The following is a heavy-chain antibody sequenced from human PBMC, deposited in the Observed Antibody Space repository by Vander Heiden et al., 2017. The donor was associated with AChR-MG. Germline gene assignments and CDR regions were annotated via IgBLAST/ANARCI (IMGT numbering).Heavy chain of an antibody. J-gene: IGHJ6*03. CDR3: ARGHSNYRKIYYYYYYMDV. CDR2: IIPIFGTA. V-gene: IGHV1-69*01. Sequence: QVQLVQSGAEVKKPGSAVKVSCKASGGTFSSYAISWVRQAPGQGLEWMGGIIPIFGTANYAQKFQGRVTITADESTSTAYMELSSLRSEDTAVYYCARGHSNYRKIYYYYYYMDVWGKGTTVTVSS. D-gene: IGHD4-4*01. CDR1: GGTFSSYA.